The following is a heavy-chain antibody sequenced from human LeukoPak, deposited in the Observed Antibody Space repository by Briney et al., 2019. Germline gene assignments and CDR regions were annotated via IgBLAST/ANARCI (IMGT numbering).Heavy chain of an antibody. CDR2: ISYDGSNK. D-gene: IGHD2-2*01. CDR1: GFTFSSYA. V-gene: IGHV3-30*04. J-gene: IGHJ4*02. CDR3: ARGDNIVVVPAAPDY. Sequence: GGSLRLSCAASGFTFSSYAMHWVRQAPGKGLEWVAVISYDGSNKYYADSVKGRFTISRDNSKNTLYLQMNSLRAEDTAVYYCARGDNIVVVPAAPDYWGQGTLVTVFS.